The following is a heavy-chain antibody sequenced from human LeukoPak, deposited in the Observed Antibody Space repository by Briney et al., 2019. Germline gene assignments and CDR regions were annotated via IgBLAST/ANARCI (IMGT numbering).Heavy chain of an antibody. J-gene: IGHJ4*02. V-gene: IGHV1-8*02. Sequence: GASVKVSCKASGYTFTGYYMHWVRQATGQGLEWMGWMNPNSGDTGYAQKFQGRVTMTRNTSISTAYMELSSLRSEDTAVYYCARRSFDYFDYRGQGTLVTVSS. D-gene: IGHD1-26*01. CDR3: ARRSFDYFDY. CDR1: GYTFTGYY. CDR2: MNPNSGDT.